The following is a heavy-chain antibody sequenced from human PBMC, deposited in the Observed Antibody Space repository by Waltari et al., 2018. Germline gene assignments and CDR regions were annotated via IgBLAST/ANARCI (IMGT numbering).Heavy chain of an antibody. CDR2: IYTSGST. CDR1: GGSISSGSYY. Sequence: QVQLQESGPGLVKPSQTLSLTCTVSGGSISSGSYYWSWIRQPAGKGLEWIGYIYTSGSTNYNPALKSRVTISVDTSKNQFSLKLSSVTAADTAVYYCARAYYYGSGSYYSSPYDWGQGTLVTVSS. CDR3: ARAYYYGSGSYYSSPYD. V-gene: IGHV4-61*09. J-gene: IGHJ4*02. D-gene: IGHD3-10*01.